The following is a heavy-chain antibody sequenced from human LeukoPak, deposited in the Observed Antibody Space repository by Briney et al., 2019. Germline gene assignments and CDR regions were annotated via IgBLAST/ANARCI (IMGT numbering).Heavy chain of an antibody. Sequence: SETLSLTCAVYGGSFSGNYWSWIRQSPGQGLEWIGEINHRETTNYNAALKNRLTISVDTSKNQISLRMTSMTAADTAFYYCARGRNSYGGGYWYFDLWGRGTLVSVSS. D-gene: IGHD3-10*01. CDR2: INHRETT. CDR1: GGSFSGNY. J-gene: IGHJ2*01. V-gene: IGHV4-34*01. CDR3: ARGRNSYGGGYWYFDL.